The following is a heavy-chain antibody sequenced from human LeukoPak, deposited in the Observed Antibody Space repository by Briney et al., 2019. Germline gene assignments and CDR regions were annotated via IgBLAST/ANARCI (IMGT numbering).Heavy chain of an antibody. D-gene: IGHD2-15*01. J-gene: IGHJ4*02. CDR1: GGSISTYY. CDR2: INHSGST. V-gene: IGHV4-34*01. CDR3: ARVSGGYVDY. Sequence: PSETLSLTCTVSGGSISTYYWSWIRQPPGKGLEWIGEINHSGSTNYNPSLKSRVTISVDTSKNQFSLKLSSVTAADTAVYYCARVSGGYVDYWGQGTLVTVSS.